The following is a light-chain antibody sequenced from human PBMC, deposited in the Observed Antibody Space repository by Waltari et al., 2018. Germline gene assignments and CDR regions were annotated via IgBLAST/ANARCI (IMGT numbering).Light chain of an antibody. J-gene: IGLJ3*02. Sequence: QSALTHPPSASGSPGQSITISCTGTSSAVGGYNHFPCYQQYPGEAPKLIIYEINKRPSGVPHRFSGSKSGNTASLTVSGLQAEDEADYYCTSYAGGNNLGVFGGGTKVTVL. CDR1: SSAVGGYNH. CDR2: EIN. V-gene: IGLV2-8*01. CDR3: TSYAGGNNLGV.